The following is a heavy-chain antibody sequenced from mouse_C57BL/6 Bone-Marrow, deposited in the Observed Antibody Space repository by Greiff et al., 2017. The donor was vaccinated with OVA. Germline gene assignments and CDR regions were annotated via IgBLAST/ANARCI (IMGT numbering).Heavy chain of an antibody. V-gene: IGHV5-6*01. J-gene: IGHJ4*01. Sequence: EVQVVESGGDLVKPGGSLKLSCAASGFTFSSYGMSWVRQTPDKRLEWVATISSGGSYTYYPDSVKGRFTISRDNAKNTLYLQMSSLKSEDTAMYYCARRGGGWLLPYAMDYWGQGTSVTVSS. CDR1: GFTFSSYG. CDR3: ARRGGGWLLPYAMDY. D-gene: IGHD2-3*01. CDR2: ISSGGSYT.